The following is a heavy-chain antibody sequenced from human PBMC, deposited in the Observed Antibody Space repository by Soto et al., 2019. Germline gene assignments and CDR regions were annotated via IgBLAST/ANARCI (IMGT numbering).Heavy chain of an antibody. Sequence: ASVRVSCKASGYTFTGYYMHWVRQAPGQGLEWMGWINPNSGGTNYAQKFQGRVTMTRDTSVSTAYMELSRLKSDDTAGYCCAIGLAGRGYSYGYDYWGQGTLVTVSS. CDR3: AIGLAGRGYSYGYDY. V-gene: IGHV1-2*02. D-gene: IGHD5-18*01. J-gene: IGHJ4*02. CDR2: INPNSGGT. CDR1: GYTFTGYY.